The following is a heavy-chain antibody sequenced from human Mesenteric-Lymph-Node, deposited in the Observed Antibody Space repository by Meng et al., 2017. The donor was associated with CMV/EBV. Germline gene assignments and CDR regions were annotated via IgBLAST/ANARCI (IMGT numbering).Heavy chain of an antibody. CDR1: GFTFSTYA. CDR2: ISGSGGST. Sequence: GESLKISCAASGFTFSTYAMSWVRQAPGKGLEWVSAISGSGGSTYYADSVKGRFTISRDNSKNTLYLQMNSLRAEDTAVYYCTKDPYVYSSSSYFDYWGQGTLVTVSS. CDR3: TKDPYVYSSSSYFDY. D-gene: IGHD6-6*01. J-gene: IGHJ4*02. V-gene: IGHV3-23*01.